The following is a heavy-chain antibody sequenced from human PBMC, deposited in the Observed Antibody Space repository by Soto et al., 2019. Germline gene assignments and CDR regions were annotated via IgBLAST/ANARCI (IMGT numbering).Heavy chain of an antibody. CDR2: ISYDGSNK. CDR3: AKDRDITMVRGVLYYYGMDV. Sequence: QVQLVESGGGVVQPGRSLRLSCAASGFTFSSYGMHWVRQAPGKGLEWVAVISYDGSNKYYADSVKGRFTISRDNSKNTLYLQMNSLRAEDTAVYYCAKDRDITMVRGVLYYYGMDVWGQGTKVTVSS. V-gene: IGHV3-30*18. D-gene: IGHD3-10*01. J-gene: IGHJ6*02. CDR1: GFTFSSYG.